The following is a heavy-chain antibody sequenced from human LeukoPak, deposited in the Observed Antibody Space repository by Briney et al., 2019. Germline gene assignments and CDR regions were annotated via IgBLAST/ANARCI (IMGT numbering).Heavy chain of an antibody. CDR1: GFTFSSYA. Sequence: GGSLRLSCAASGFTFSSYAMSWVCQAPGKGLEWVSAISGSGGSTYYADSVKGRFTISRDNSKNTLYLQMNSLRAEDTAVYYCAKDIELVGESPYWGQGTLVTVSS. CDR3: AKDIELVGESPY. J-gene: IGHJ4*02. CDR2: ISGSGGST. V-gene: IGHV3-23*01. D-gene: IGHD3-10*01.